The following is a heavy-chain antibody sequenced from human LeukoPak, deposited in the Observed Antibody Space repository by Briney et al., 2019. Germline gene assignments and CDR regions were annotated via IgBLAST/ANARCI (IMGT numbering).Heavy chain of an antibody. CDR1: GGTFSSYA. J-gene: IGHJ6*03. V-gene: IGHV1-69*13. CDR3: ARSRRDGFYYYYYYYMDV. Sequence: SVKVSCKASGGTFSSYAISWVRQAPGQGLEWMGGIIPIFGTANYAQKFQGRVTITADESTSTAYMELSSLRSEDTAVYYCARSRRDGFYYYYYYYMDVWGKGTTVTISS. CDR2: IIPIFGTA. D-gene: IGHD5-24*01.